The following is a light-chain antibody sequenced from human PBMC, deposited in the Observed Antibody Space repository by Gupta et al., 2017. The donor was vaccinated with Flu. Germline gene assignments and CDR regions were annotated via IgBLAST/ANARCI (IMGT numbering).Light chain of an antibody. CDR3: MQNTQRPPT. CDR2: KVS. V-gene: IGKV2-30*01. J-gene: IGKJ3*01. CDR1: QSLVYRDANTY. Sequence: VTLGQPASISGRSGQSLVYRDANTYLSWFQQRPGQSPRRLIYKVSNRDSGVPDRFSGSGSVTDFTLNISRVEAEDVAVYYCMQNTQRPPTFGPGTKVDI.